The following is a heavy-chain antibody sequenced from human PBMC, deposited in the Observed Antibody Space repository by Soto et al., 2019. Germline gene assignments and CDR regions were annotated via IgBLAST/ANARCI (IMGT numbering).Heavy chain of an antibody. CDR1: GFTFSGYG. Sequence: GWSLRLSCAASGFTFSGYGMNWVRQAPGKGLEWVSAISGSGGATYYADSVKGRFTISRDNSKNTMYLQMNSLRAEDTAIYYCATDKGDELFLGYYDYWGQGTLVTVSS. D-gene: IGHD1-7*01. V-gene: IGHV3-23*01. CDR3: ATDKGDELFLGYYDY. J-gene: IGHJ4*02. CDR2: ISGSGGAT.